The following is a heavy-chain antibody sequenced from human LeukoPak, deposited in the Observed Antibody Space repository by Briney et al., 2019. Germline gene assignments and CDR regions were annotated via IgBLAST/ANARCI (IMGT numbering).Heavy chain of an antibody. CDR3: ALHADTSGWFRGSLDD. V-gene: IGHV5-51*01. CDR1: SYSSKNYW. Sequence: GESLKISSKGSSYSSKNYWIAWVRQMPGKGLEWMGIIYPSDSDTRYSPSFQGQVAISADKSTNTAYLQWSSLRASDTAMYYCALHADTSGWFRGSLDDWGQGSLVSVSS. J-gene: IGHJ4*02. CDR2: IYPSDSDT. D-gene: IGHD6-19*01.